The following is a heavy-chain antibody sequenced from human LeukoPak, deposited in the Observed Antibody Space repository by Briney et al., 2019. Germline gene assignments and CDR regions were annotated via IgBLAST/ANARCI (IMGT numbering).Heavy chain of an antibody. CDR2: IYTSGST. J-gene: IGHJ4*02. D-gene: IGHD2-2*01. CDR1: GGSISSYY. V-gene: IGHV4-4*07. Sequence: PSETLSLTCTVSGGSISSYYWSWIRQPAGKGLEWIGRIYTSGSTNYNPSLKSRVTMSVDTSKNQFSLELRSVTAADTAVYYCARGYCSSTSCYPSDYWGQGTLVTVSS. CDR3: ARGYCSSTSCYPSDY.